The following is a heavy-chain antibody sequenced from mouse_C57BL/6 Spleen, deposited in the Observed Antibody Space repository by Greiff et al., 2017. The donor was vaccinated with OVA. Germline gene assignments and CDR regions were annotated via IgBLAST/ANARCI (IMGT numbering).Heavy chain of an antibody. V-gene: IGHV14-2*01. D-gene: IGHD1-1*01. Sequence: EVQLQQSGAELVKPGASVKLSCTASGFNIKDYYMHWVKQRTEQGLEWIGRIDPEDGETKYAPKFLGKATITADTSSNTAYLQLSSLTSEDTAVYYCARAGYYGSVYYAMDYWGQGTSVTVSS. J-gene: IGHJ4*01. CDR1: GFNIKDYY. CDR2: IDPEDGET. CDR3: ARAGYYGSVYYAMDY.